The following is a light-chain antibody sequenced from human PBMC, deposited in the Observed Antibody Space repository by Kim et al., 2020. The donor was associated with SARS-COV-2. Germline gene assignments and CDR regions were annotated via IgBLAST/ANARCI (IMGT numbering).Light chain of an antibody. CDR3: QVWESSTDHVI. V-gene: IGLV3-21*03. Sequence: APGKTATVTCGGDNIGSYTVNWYQQKPGQAPLLVVFDDSDRPSGIPDRFSGSNSGNTATLTISRVEAGDEADYYCQVWESSTDHVIFGGGTQLTVL. J-gene: IGLJ2*01. CDR1: NIGSYT. CDR2: DDS.